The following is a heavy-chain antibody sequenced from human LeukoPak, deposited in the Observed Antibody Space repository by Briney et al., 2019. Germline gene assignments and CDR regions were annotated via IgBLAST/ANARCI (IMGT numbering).Heavy chain of an antibody. J-gene: IGHJ4*02. Sequence: SETLSLTCTVSGGSISSSSYYWDWIRQPPGKGLEWIGSIYYSGSTYYNPSLKSRVTISVDTSKNQFSLKLSSVTAADTAVYYCARHSSSMKLEYYFDYWGQGTLVTVSS. V-gene: IGHV4-39*01. CDR1: GGSISSSSYY. CDR3: ARHSSSMKLEYYFDY. D-gene: IGHD6-13*01. CDR2: IYYSGST.